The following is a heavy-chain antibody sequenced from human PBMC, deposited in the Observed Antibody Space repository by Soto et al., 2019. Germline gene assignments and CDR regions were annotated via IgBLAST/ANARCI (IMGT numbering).Heavy chain of an antibody. Sequence: LRLSCTASGFTFSDSWMTWVRQAPGKGLEWVARIKPDESEKKYADSVKGRFSISRDNAKNSMYSQMDSLRGEDTAVYYCVRGGSNYASWGQGTLVTVSS. D-gene: IGHD4-4*01. CDR1: GFTFSDSW. CDR3: VRGGSNYAS. V-gene: IGHV3-7*01. J-gene: IGHJ5*02. CDR2: IKPDESEK.